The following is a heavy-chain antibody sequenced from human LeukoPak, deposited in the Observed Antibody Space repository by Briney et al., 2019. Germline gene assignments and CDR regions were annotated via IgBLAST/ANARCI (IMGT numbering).Heavy chain of an antibody. CDR1: GYTFTSYG. D-gene: IGHD3-9*01. J-gene: IGHJ6*03. CDR2: ISAYNGNT. CDR3: ARARGKVRYFDWLSPLNYYYYYYMDV. V-gene: IGHV1-18*01. Sequence: ASVKVSCKASGYTFTSYGISWVRQAPGQGLEWMGWISAYNGNTNYAQKFQGRVTITADKSTSTAYMELSSLRSEDTAVYYCARARGKVRYFDWLSPLNYYYYYYMDVWGKGTTVTVSS.